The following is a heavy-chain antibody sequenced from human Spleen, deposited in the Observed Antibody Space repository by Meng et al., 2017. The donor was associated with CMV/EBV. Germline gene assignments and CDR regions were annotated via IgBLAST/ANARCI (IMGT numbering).Heavy chain of an antibody. CDR2: ISAYTGKT. V-gene: IGHV1-18*01. CDR1: GYTFTSYG. Sequence: ASVKVSCKASGYTFTSYGISWVRQAPGQGLEWMGWISAYTGKTNYAQNLRDRVTMTTDRSTSTVYMDLTNLRSDDTAVYYCARHGGGLARPLEPFDIWGQGTMVTVSS. D-gene: IGHD4-23*01. J-gene: IGHJ3*02. CDR3: ARHGGGLARPLEPFDI.